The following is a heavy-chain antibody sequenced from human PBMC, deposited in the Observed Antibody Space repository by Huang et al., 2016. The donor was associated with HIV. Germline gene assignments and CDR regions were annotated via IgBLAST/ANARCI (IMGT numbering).Heavy chain of an antibody. D-gene: IGHD3-3*01. J-gene: IGHJ6*03. CDR2: IGCGGSPR. CDR3: ARESYDFWNGYFSEFYYYYYMDV. CDR1: GFPFSDYY. V-gene: IGHV3-11*04. Sequence: QVQLVESGGGLVKTGGSLRLSCEASGFPFSDYYMRWIRQALGKGLELVSCIGCGGSPRYYADSVKGRFTSSRDNAENSLYLQISSLRGEDTAVYYCARESYDFWNGYFSEFYYYYYMDVWGKGTTVTVAS.